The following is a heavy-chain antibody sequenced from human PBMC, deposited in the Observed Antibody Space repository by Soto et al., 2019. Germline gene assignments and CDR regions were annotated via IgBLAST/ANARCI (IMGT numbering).Heavy chain of an antibody. CDR1: GFTFSSYA. CDR3: AKDLGYYDSSGYPSRRY. CDR2: ISGSGGST. Sequence: GGSLRLSCAASGFTFSSYAMSWVRQAPGKGLEWVSAISGSGGSTYYADSVKGRFTISRDNSKNTLYLQMNSLRAEDTAVYYCAKDLGYYDSSGYPSRRYWGQGTLVTVSS. V-gene: IGHV3-23*01. J-gene: IGHJ4*02. D-gene: IGHD3-22*01.